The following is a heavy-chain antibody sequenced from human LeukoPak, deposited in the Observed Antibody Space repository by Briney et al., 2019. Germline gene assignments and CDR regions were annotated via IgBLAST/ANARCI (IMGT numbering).Heavy chain of an antibody. D-gene: IGHD1-26*01. CDR3: GMSGDRVPLQDDVFDV. CDR1: GYSFTSYC. J-gene: IGHJ3*01. Sequence: GEPLKISCKVSGYSFTSYCIGWVCQMPGKGLEWMGIIYPGDSGPTYSPSFQGQVTISVDKSINTAYLQWSSLQASDTAMYYCGMSGDRVPLQDDVFDVWGQGTMVTVST. CDR2: IYPGDSGP. V-gene: IGHV5-51*01.